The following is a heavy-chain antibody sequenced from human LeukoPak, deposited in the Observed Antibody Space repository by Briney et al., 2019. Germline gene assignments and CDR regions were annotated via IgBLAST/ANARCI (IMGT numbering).Heavy chain of an antibody. Sequence: GGSLRLSCAASGFTFSSYGMHWVRQAPGKGLEWVAVIWYDGSNKYYADSVKGRFTISRDNSKNTLYLQMNSLRAEDTAVYFCARAPYDILTGYSLNWFDPWGQGTLVTVSS. J-gene: IGHJ5*02. D-gene: IGHD3-9*01. CDR3: ARAPYDILTGYSLNWFDP. CDR1: GFTFSSYG. CDR2: IWYDGSNK. V-gene: IGHV3-33*01.